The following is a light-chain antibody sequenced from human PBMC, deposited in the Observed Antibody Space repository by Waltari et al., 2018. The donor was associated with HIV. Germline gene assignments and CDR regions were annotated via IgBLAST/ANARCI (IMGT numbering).Light chain of an antibody. CDR1: QSIFYSSNTNTY. CDR2: WSS. J-gene: IGKJ2*01. CDR3: LQYYNTPRT. Sequence: DIVMTQSPHSLAVSLGERATINCKSSQSIFYSSNTNTYLAWYRQKTGQPPKLLINWSSTRESGVPDRFSGSGSGTHFTLAISSLQPDDVAIYYCLQYYNTPRTFGQGTKLEIK. V-gene: IGKV4-1*01.